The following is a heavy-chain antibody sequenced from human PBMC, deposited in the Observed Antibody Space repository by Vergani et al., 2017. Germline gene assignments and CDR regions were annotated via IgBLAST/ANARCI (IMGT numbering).Heavy chain of an antibody. CDR1: GYTFSNYY. CDR3: ARGEYGILNGYRY. D-gene: IGHD3-9*01. J-gene: IGHJ4*02. Sequence: QVQVVQSGAEVKKSGASVKVSCKTSGYTFSNYYMHWVRQAPGQGLEWMGIINPSGGHTNYAQKFQGRVTMTRDTSTSTVYMELGSLRSEDTAIYYCARGEYGILNGYRYWVQGTLVAVS. V-gene: IGHV1-46*03. CDR2: INPSGGHT.